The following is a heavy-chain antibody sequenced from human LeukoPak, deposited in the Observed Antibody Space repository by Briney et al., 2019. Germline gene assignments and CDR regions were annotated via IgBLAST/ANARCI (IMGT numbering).Heavy chain of an antibody. CDR1: GFTFSSYA. V-gene: IGHV3-30*09. D-gene: IGHD1-1*01. CDR2: ISYDGSNK. J-gene: IGHJ4*02. Sequence: GGSLRLSCAASGFTFSSYAMHCVRQAPGKGLEWVAVISYDGSNKYYADSVKGRFAISRGNSKNTLYLQMNSLRAEDTAVYYCARALKRHNDYDYWGQGTLVTVSS. CDR3: ARALKRHNDYDY.